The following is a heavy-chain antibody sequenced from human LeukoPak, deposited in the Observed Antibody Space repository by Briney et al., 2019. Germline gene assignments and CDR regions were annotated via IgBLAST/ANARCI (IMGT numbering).Heavy chain of an antibody. V-gene: IGHV3-30*02. J-gene: IGHJ3*02. D-gene: IGHD6-13*01. CDR1: GFTFSNYG. Sequence: GGSLRLSCAASGFTFSNYGMHWVRQAPGKGLEWVTFVRYDGSNKYYADSVKGRFTISRDNSKNTLYLQMNSLRAEDTAVYYCAKDRSSNWYAGYDAFDIWGQGTMVTVSS. CDR3: AKDRSSNWYAGYDAFDI. CDR2: VRYDGSNK.